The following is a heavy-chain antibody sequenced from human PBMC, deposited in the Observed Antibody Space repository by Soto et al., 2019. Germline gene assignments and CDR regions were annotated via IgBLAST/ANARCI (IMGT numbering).Heavy chain of an antibody. CDR2: IYYSGST. D-gene: IGHD3-22*01. CDR1: GGSISRSSYY. J-gene: IGHJ4*02. V-gene: IGHV4-39*01. Sequence: PSETLSLTCTVSGGSISRSSYYWGWIRQPPGKGLEWIGSIYYSGSTYYNPSLKSRVTISVDTSKNQFSLKLSSVTAADTAVYYCAMYYDSSGYWLHQIDYWGQGTLVTVSS. CDR3: AMYYDSSGYWLHQIDY.